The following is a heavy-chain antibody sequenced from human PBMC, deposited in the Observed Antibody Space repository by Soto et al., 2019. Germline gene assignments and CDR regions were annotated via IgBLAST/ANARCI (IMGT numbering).Heavy chain of an antibody. Sequence: QVQLQESGPGLVKPLETLSLTCTVTGGSITRYYLSWVRQPPGKGLEWIGYIYYNENINYNHVLKSRLTISLDTSKNQFSLRLSSVTAADTAVYYCASGRVYFGSESWGQGTLVTVS. CDR1: GGSITRYY. V-gene: IGHV4-59*01. J-gene: IGHJ5*02. D-gene: IGHD3-10*01. CDR2: IYYNENI. CDR3: ASGRVYFGSES.